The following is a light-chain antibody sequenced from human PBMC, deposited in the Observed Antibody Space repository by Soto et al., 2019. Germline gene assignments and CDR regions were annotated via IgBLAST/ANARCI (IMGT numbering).Light chain of an antibody. CDR1: QAVNTR. Sequence: EIVLTQSPATLSSFPGDRVTLSCRASQAVNTRLAWYQHRPGQAPRLLIYLASNRAAGVPATFSGSGSGTDFTLTISDVEPEDFAVYYCHQRQSWSRTFGQGTTVDI. J-gene: IGKJ1*01. CDR3: HQRQSWSRT. V-gene: IGKV3-11*01. CDR2: LAS.